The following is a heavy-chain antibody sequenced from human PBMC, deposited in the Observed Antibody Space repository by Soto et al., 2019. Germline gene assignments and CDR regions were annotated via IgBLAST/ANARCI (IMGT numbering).Heavy chain of an antibody. CDR2: INHRGST. CDR1: GGSFNAYY. CDR3: AIWNYHHYFSTNFKTSYDFDS. J-gene: IGHJ4*02. V-gene: IGHV4-34*02. Sequence: QVQLQQWGAGLLKPSETLSLTCTVSGGSFNAYYWNWIRQPPGKGLEWIGKINHRGSTAYNASLKSRVTMSVDMSKNQFALIMTSVTAADTAVYYCAIWNYHHYFSTNFKTSYDFDSWGQGSLVTVSS. D-gene: IGHD1-7*01.